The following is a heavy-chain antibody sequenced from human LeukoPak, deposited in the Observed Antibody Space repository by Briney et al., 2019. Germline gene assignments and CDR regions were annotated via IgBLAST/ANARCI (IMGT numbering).Heavy chain of an antibody. V-gene: IGHV7-4-1*02. Sequence: ASVKVSCKASGYTFTSYGISWVRQAPGQGLEWMGWINTNTGNPTYAQGFTGRFVFSLDTSVSSTYLQISSLKAEDTAVYYCARWGYSSSLAYWGQGTLATVSS. D-gene: IGHD6-6*01. CDR3: ARWGYSSSLAY. CDR1: GYTFTSYG. CDR2: INTNTGNP. J-gene: IGHJ4*02.